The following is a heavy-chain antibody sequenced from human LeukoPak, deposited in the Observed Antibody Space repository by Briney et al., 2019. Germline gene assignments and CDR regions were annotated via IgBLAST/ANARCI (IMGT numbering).Heavy chain of an antibody. CDR1: GYTFTSYG. Sequence: ASVKVSCKASGYTFTSYGISWVRQAPGQGLEWMGWISTYNGNTQYARKLQGRVTLATDTSTSTAYMELTSLRSDDTAVYYCARERSLYGDYTNWFDPWGQGTLVTVSS. D-gene: IGHD4-17*01. CDR3: ARERSLYGDYTNWFDP. V-gene: IGHV1-18*01. J-gene: IGHJ5*02. CDR2: ISTYNGNT.